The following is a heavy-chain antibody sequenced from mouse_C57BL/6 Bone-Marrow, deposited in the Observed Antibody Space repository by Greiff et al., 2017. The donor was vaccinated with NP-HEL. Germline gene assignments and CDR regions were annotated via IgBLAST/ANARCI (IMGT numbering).Heavy chain of an antibody. V-gene: IGHV6-3*01. Sequence: EVQLVESGGGLVQPGGSMKLSCVASGFTFSNYWMNWVRQSPEKGLEWVAQIRLKSDNYATNYAESVKGRFTISRDDSKSSVYLQMNNLRAEDTGIYYCNYGYDWFAYWGQGTLVTVSA. J-gene: IGHJ3*01. CDR2: IRLKSDNYAT. D-gene: IGHD2-2*01. CDR1: GFTFSNYW. CDR3: NYGYDWFAY.